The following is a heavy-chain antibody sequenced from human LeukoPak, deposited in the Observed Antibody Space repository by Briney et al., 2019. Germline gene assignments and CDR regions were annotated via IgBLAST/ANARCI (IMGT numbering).Heavy chain of an antibody. V-gene: IGHV4-38-2*01. CDR1: GYSISSGYY. J-gene: IGHJ4*02. D-gene: IGHD3-22*01. Sequence: PSETLSLTCAISGYSISSGYYWAWIRQPPGKGLEWVGSIYHSGSTYYNPSLKSRGTISVDTSKKHFSLMLTSVTAADTAVYYCARSPTIYYDSSGYITPDSFDCWGQGTLVPVSS. CDR2: IYHSGST. CDR3: ARSPTIYYDSSGYITPDSFDC.